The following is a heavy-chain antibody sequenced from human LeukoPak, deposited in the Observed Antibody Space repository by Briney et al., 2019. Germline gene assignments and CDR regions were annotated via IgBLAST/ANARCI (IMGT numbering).Heavy chain of an antibody. CDR1: GFTFSTYA. CDR3: ARDRSDSDTWYAGSY. J-gene: IGHJ4*02. CDR2: ISGSGGVT. Sequence: GGSLRLSCAASGFTFSTYAMSWVRQAPGKGLEWVSGISGSGGVTYYADSVRGRFTISRDNSKNTLYLQMNSLRAEDTAIYYCARDRSDSDTWYAGSYWGQGTLVTVSS. V-gene: IGHV3-23*01. D-gene: IGHD6-13*01.